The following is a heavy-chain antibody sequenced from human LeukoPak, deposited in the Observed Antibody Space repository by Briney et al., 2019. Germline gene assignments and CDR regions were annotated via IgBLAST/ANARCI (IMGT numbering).Heavy chain of an antibody. CDR3: AKDIRRQGSGWYAAFDY. J-gene: IGHJ4*02. Sequence: GGSLRLSCGASGFIFRSYAMSWVRQAPGKGLEWLSGISGGGESTRYADSVKGRFTISRDNAKNSLYLQMNSLRAEDTALYYCAKDIRRQGSGWYAAFDYWGQGTLVTVSS. CDR1: GFIFRSYA. V-gene: IGHV3-20*04. CDR2: ISGGGEST. D-gene: IGHD6-19*01.